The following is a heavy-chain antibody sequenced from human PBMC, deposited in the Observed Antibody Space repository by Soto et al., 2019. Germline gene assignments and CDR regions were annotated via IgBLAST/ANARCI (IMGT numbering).Heavy chain of an antibody. CDR1: GFTFSSYA. V-gene: IGHV3-23*01. J-gene: IGHJ5*02. D-gene: IGHD3-3*01. CDR3: AKDLIPWTGAYYDFWSGYYSDPWFDP. CDR2: ISGSGGST. Sequence: GGSLRLSCAASGFTFSSYAMSWVRQAPGKGLEWVSAISGSGGSTYYADSVKGRFTISRDNSKNTLYLQMNSLRAEDTAVYYCAKDLIPWTGAYYDFWSGYYSDPWFDPWGQGTLVTVSS.